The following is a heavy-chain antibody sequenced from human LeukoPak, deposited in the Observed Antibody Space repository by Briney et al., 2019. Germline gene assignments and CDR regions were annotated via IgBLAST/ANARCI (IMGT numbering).Heavy chain of an antibody. V-gene: IGHV3-64*02. D-gene: IGHD5-12*01. CDR2: ISFDAGSI. J-gene: IGHJ3*02. Sequence: GSPRLSCAASGFIISNYAIHWVCQAPGKGLEYVSGISFDAGSIYYADSVQGRFTISRDNSKNTLYLQMGSLRLEDMAVYYCARERSSGYDFDAFDIWGQGTIVTVSS. CDR1: GFIISNYA. CDR3: ARERSSGYDFDAFDI.